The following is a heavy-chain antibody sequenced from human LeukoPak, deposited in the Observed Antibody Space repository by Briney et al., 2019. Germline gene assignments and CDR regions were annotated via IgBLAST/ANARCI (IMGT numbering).Heavy chain of an antibody. CDR2: IYTSGST. CDR3: ARVITTVNAFDI. Sequence: PSETLSLTCTVFGGSISGYYWSWVRQPAGKGLEWIGRIYTSGSTNYNPSLKSRVTMSVDTSKNQFSLKLSSVTAADTAVYYCARVITTVNAFDIWGQGTMVTVSS. D-gene: IGHD4-17*01. J-gene: IGHJ3*02. V-gene: IGHV4-4*07. CDR1: GGSISGYY.